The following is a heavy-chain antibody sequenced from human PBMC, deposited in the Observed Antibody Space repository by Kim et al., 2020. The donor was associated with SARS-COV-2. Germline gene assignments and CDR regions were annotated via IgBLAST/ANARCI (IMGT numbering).Heavy chain of an antibody. CDR3: AKDGGYSYGSCDY. CDR2: ISCNSGSI. D-gene: IGHD5-18*01. Sequence: GGSLRLSCAASGFTFDDFTMHWVRQAPGKGLEWVSGISCNSGSIVYADSVKGRFTISRDNAKNSLYLQMNSLRAEDTALYYCAKDGGYSYGSCDYWGQGTLVTVSS. V-gene: IGHV3-9*01. CDR1: GFTFDDFT. J-gene: IGHJ4*02.